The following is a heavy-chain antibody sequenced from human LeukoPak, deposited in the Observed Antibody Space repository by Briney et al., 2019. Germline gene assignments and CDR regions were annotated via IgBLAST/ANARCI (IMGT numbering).Heavy chain of an antibody. V-gene: IGHV3-7*01. Sequence: PGGSLRLSCAASGFTFSSYWMSWVRQAPGKGLELVANIKQDGSEKYYVDSVKGRFTISRDNAKNSLYLQMNSLRAEDTAVYYCARVGGSSTHYYYMDVWGKGTTVTVSS. CDR1: GFTFSSYW. CDR3: ARVGGSSTHYYYMDV. J-gene: IGHJ6*03. CDR2: IKQDGSEK. D-gene: IGHD2-2*01.